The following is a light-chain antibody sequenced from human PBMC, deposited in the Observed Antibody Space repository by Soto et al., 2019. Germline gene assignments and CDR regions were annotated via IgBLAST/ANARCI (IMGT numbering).Light chain of an antibody. CDR1: NTNIGAGYD. CDR2: ANI. J-gene: IGLJ3*02. CDR3: QSYDSSLSAWKV. Sequence: QSVLTQPPSVSGAPGQRVSISCTGTNTNIGAGYDVNWYQLLPGTAPKLLIYANINRPSGVPDRFSGSKSGASAFLVITGLQADDEVDHYCQSYDSSLSAWKVFGGGTKVTVL. V-gene: IGLV1-40*01.